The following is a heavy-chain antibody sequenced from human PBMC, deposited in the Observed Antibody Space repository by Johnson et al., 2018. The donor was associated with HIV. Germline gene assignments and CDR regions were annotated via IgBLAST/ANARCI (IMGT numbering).Heavy chain of an antibody. J-gene: IGHJ3*02. CDR2: IGTAGDT. CDR3: AAYYDSSGYPRFGDAFDI. V-gene: IGHV3-13*01. CDR1: GFTFSSYD. Sequence: EVQLVESGGGVVRPGGSLRLSCAASGFTFSSYDMHWVRQATGKGLEWVSAIGTAGDTYYPGSVKGRFTIPRENAKNSLYLQMNSLRAEDTALDYCAAYYDSSGYPRFGDAFDIWGQGTMVTVS. D-gene: IGHD3-22*01.